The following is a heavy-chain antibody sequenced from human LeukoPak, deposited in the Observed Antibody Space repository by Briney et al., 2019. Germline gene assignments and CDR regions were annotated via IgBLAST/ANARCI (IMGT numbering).Heavy chain of an antibody. Sequence: GGSLRLSCAASGFTFSSYDMSWVRQGPGKGLEWVSYISSSSSTIYYADSVKGRFIISRDNAKNPLYLQMNSLRAEDTAVYYCARDVSGIYGLLNYWGQGTLVTVSS. CDR3: ARDVSGIYGLLNY. V-gene: IGHV3-48*01. CDR2: ISSSSSTI. CDR1: GFTFSSYD. J-gene: IGHJ4*02. D-gene: IGHD1-26*01.